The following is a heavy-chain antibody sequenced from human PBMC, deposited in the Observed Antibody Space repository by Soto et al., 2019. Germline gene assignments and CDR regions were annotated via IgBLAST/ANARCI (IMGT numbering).Heavy chain of an antibody. V-gene: IGHV3-23*01. J-gene: IGHJ6*02. D-gene: IGHD6-13*01. Sequence: GGSLRLSCAASGFTFSSYAMSWVRQAPGKGLEWVSAISGSGGSTYYADSVKGRFTISRDNSKNTLYLQMNSLRAEDTAVYYCAKYELAAGLSGYYYYGMDVWGQGTTVTVSS. CDR3: AKYELAAGLSGYYYYGMDV. CDR2: ISGSGGST. CDR1: GFTFSSYA.